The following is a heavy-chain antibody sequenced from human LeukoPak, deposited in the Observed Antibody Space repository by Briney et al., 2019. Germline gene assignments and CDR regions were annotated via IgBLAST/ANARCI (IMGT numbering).Heavy chain of an antibody. V-gene: IGHV3-30*18. CDR1: GFTFSTYA. CDR2: LSYDGSDK. CDR3: AKDQDVAAAGYHFDS. Sequence: GGSLRLSCAASGFTFSTYAMHWVRQAPGKGLEWVAVLSYDGSDKYYADSVKGRFTISRDNSKNTLYLQINSLRGEDTAVYYCAKDQDVAAAGYHFDSWGQGTLVTVSS. D-gene: IGHD6-13*01. J-gene: IGHJ4*02.